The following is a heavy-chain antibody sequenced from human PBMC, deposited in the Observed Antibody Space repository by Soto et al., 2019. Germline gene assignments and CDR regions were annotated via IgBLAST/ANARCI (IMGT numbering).Heavy chain of an antibody. Sequence: GASVKVSCKASGCTFRSYPISGGHKPLGKGLEWMGGTIPILGTANYAQKFQGRVTITADESTSTAYMELSSLRSEDTAVYYCARTTRITIFGVVITIRPNFSPKDYYGMDVWGQGTTVTVSS. J-gene: IGHJ6*02. CDR2: TIPILGTA. V-gene: IGHV1-69*13. D-gene: IGHD3-3*01. CDR3: ARTTRITIFGVVITIRPNFSPKDYYGMDV. CDR1: GCTFRSYP.